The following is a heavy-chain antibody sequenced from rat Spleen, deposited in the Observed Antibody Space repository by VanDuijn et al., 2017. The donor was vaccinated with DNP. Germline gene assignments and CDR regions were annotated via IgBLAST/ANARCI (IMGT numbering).Heavy chain of an antibody. D-gene: IGHD1-2*01. CDR2: IIYNGGTT. Sequence: EVQLVESGGGLMQPGRSLKLSCAASGFTFSDYAMAWVRQSPKKGLEWVATIIYNGGTTYYRDSVKGRFTISRDNAKSSLYLQMDSLRSEDTATYYCTIAADWFGYWGQGTLVTVSS. J-gene: IGHJ3*01. CDR3: TIAADWFGY. V-gene: IGHV5-20*01. CDR1: GFTFSDYA.